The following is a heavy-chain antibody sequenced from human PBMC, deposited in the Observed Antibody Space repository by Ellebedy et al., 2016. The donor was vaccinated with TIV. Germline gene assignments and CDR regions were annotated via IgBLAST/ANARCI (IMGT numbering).Heavy chain of an antibody. J-gene: IGHJ4*02. V-gene: IGHV3-7*03. Sequence: GESLKISXAASGFTFISYNMNWVRQAPGKGLEWVANIKQDGSQKNYIDSVKGRFTISRDNAKNSLYLQMDSLTAEDTARYYCASGGGWLIQNWGQGTLVTVSS. CDR3: ASGGGWLIQN. CDR2: IKQDGSQK. D-gene: IGHD3-16*01. CDR1: GFTFISYN.